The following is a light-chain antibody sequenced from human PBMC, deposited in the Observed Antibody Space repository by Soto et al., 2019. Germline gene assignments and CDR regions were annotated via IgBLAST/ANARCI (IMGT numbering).Light chain of an antibody. CDR3: QQSDNTPFT. Sequence: DIQMTQSPSSLSASVGDRVTIACRASQSISSHLNWYQQKSGKAPKLLIFAASNLQSGVPSRFSGSGSGTDFTLTISSLQPEDFATYYCQQSDNTPFTFGPGTKVGIK. CDR2: AAS. CDR1: QSISSH. V-gene: IGKV1-39*01. J-gene: IGKJ3*01.